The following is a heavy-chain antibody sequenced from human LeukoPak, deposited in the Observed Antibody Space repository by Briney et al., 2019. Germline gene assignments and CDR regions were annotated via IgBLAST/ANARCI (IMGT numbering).Heavy chain of an antibody. CDR2: IVVGSGNT. CDR1: GFTFTSSA. D-gene: IGHD3-22*01. CDR3: AAIFLRSYYDSSGYYYDY. Sequence: ASVKVSCKASGFTFTSSAMQWMRQARGQRLEWIGWIVVGSGNTNYAQKFQERVTITRDMSTSTAYMELSSLRSEDTAVYYCAAIFLRSYYDSSGYYYDYWGQGTLVTVSS. J-gene: IGHJ4*02. V-gene: IGHV1-58*02.